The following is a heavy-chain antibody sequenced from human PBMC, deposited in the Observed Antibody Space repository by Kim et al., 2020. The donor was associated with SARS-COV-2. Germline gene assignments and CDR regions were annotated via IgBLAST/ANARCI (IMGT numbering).Heavy chain of an antibody. CDR3: ARSRNSGSYYWNAFDI. Sequence: SETLSLTCTVSGGSISSYFWNWIRQPPGKGLEWIGYIYYSGNTNYNPSLKSRVTISVDTSKNQFSLKLSSVTAADTAVYYCARSRNSGSYYWNAFDIWGQGKMVTVSS. D-gene: IGHD1-26*01. J-gene: IGHJ3*02. CDR2: IYYSGNT. V-gene: IGHV4-59*08. CDR1: GGSISSYF.